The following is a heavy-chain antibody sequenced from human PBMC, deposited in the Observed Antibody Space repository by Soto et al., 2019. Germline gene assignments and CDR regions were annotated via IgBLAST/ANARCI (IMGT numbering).Heavy chain of an antibody. CDR1: CGSFSGYY. D-gene: IGHD1-26*01. CDR2: INHSGST. CDR3: ARGGAGATLWD. V-gene: IGHV4-34*01. Sequence: SETVSLTCAVYCGSFSGYYWSWIRQPPGKGLEWIGEINHSGSTNYNPPLKSRVTISVDTSKNQFSHKLTSVTAADTAVYYCARGGAGATLWDWGQGTLVTVSS. J-gene: IGHJ4*02.